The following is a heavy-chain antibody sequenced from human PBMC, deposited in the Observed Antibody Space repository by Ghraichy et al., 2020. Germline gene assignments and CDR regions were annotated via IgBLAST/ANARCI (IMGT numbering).Heavy chain of an antibody. V-gene: IGHV3-23*01. CDR1: GFTFSSYA. J-gene: IGHJ3*02. D-gene: IGHD4-17*01. CDR2: ISGSGGST. Sequence: GESLKLSCAASGFTFSSYAMSWVRQAPGKGLEWVSVISGSGGSTYYADSVKGRFTISRDNSKNTLYLQMNSLRAEDTAVYYCAKAGGPTVWVDAFDIWGQGTMVTVSS. CDR3: AKAGGPTVWVDAFDI.